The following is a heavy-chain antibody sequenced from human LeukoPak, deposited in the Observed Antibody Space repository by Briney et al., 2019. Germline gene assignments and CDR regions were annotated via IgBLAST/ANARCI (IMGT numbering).Heavy chain of an antibody. Sequence: SETLSLTCAVYGGSFSDYYRSWIRQPPGKGLEWIGEINHSGSTNYNPSLKSRVTISVDTSKNQFSLKLSSVTAADTAVYYCARGGYYGSGNDFRFDPWGQGTLVTVSS. CDR1: GGSFSDYY. J-gene: IGHJ5*02. V-gene: IGHV4-34*01. CDR2: INHSGST. D-gene: IGHD3-10*01. CDR3: ARGGYYGSGNDFRFDP.